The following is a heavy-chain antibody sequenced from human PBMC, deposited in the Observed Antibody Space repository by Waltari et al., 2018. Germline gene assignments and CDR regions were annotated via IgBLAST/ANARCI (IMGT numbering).Heavy chain of an antibody. Sequence: QVQLQQWGAGLLKPSETLSLTCAVYGGSFSGYYWSWIRQPPGKGLEWIGEINHSGSTNYNPSLKSRVTISVDTSKNQFSLKLSSVTAADTAVYYCARGHGYSSGPNYYYYYGMDVWGQGTTVTVSS. CDR1: GGSFSGYY. CDR2: INHSGST. D-gene: IGHD6-19*01. CDR3: ARGHGYSSGPNYYYYYGMDV. V-gene: IGHV4-34*01. J-gene: IGHJ6*02.